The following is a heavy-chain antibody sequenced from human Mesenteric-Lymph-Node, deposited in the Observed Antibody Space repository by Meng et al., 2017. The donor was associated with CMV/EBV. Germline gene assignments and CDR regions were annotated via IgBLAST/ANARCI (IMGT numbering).Heavy chain of an antibody. CDR2: IKQDGSEK. Sequence: GGSLRLSCAASGFTFSSYWMSWVRQAPGKGLEWVANIKQDGSEKYYVDSVKGRFTISRDNAKNSLYLQMNSLRAEDTAVYYCARDVYAYEDIVLMVYAIPSGYYYYYGMDVWGQGTTVTVSS. CDR1: GFTFSSYW. V-gene: IGHV3-7*01. J-gene: IGHJ6*02. D-gene: IGHD2-8*01. CDR3: ARDVYAYEDIVLMVYAIPSGYYYYYGMDV.